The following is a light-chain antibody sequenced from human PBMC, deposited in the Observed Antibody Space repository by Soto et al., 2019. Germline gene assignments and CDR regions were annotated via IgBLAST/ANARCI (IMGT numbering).Light chain of an antibody. J-gene: IGLJ1*01. CDR1: GRDIGAYDY. Sequence: QSVLTQPASVSGSPGQSITISCTGSGRDIGAYDYVSWYQQHPGKAPKLIIYGVKNRPSGVSNRFSASKSAFTASLTISGLQTEYEADYYCSSYTTSYFYVFGPGTQLTV. CDR2: GVK. V-gene: IGLV2-14*01. CDR3: SSYTTSYFYV.